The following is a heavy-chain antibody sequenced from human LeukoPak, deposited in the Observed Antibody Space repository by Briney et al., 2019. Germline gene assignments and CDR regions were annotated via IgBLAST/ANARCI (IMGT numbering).Heavy chain of an antibody. D-gene: IGHD3-22*01. J-gene: IGHJ4*02. Sequence: GRSLRLSCAASGFTFSSYGMHWVRQAPGKGPEWVAVIWYDGSNKYYADSAKGRLTISTDHAKTTPHLQMNSLRAEDTAVYYCARDPDSSGYPYYFDYWGQGTLVTVSS. CDR1: GFTFSSYG. CDR3: ARDPDSSGYPYYFDY. CDR2: IWYDGSNK. V-gene: IGHV3-33*01.